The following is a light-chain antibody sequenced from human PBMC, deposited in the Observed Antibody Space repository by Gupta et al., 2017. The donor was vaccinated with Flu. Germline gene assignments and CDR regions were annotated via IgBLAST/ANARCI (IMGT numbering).Light chain of an antibody. V-gene: IGKV1-39*01. CDR1: QQISRY. CDR3: QQRDNFPRT. CDR2: AAS. J-gene: IGKJ4*01. Sequence: PSSLSASVGDRVTITCRASQQISRYLNWYQQKPGQAPKPLIYAASSLRSSVPSRFSGSGSGTNFTLTISSLQPEDFGNFYCQQRDNFPRTFGGGTKVEIK.